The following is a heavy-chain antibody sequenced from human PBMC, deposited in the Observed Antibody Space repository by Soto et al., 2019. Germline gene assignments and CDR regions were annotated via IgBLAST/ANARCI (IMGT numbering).Heavy chain of an antibody. CDR1: GYTITIDG. CDR2: ASAYNGNT. D-gene: IGHD4-17*01. V-gene: IGHV1-18*04. J-gene: IGHJ3*02. CDR3: ARGGAYDDYASDAFDI. Sequence: ASVNGSCKASGYTITIDGGGRVRKDTGQGLEWMGWASAYNGNTNYAQKVQGRVTMTTDTSTSTAYMELRSLRSDDTAVYYCARGGAYDDYASDAFDIWGQGTMVTVS.